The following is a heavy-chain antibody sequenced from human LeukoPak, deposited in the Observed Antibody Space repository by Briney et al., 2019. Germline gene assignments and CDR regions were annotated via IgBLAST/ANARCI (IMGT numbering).Heavy chain of an antibody. CDR2: SNHSGST. V-gene: IGHV4-34*01. CDR1: GGSFSGYY. D-gene: IGHD1-26*01. J-gene: IGHJ3*02. CDR3: ARAPSGSYFRWGNAFDI. Sequence: SETLSLTCAVYGGSFSGYYWSWIRQPPGKGLECIGESNHSGSTNYNPSLKSRVTISVDTSKNQFSLKLSSVTAADTAVYYCARAPSGSYFRWGNAFDIWGQGTMVTVSS.